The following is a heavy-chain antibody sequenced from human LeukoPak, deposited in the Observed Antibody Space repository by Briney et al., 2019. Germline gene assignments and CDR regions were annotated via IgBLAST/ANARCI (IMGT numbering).Heavy chain of an antibody. CDR1: GFTVSSNY. Sequence: GGSLRLSCAASGFTVSSNYMSWVRQAPGKGLEWVSVIYSGGSTYYADSVKGRFTISRNNSKNTLYLQMNSLRAEDTAVYYCARDSTSGSYYIPYGMDVWGQGTTVTVSS. V-gene: IGHV3-66*01. D-gene: IGHD1-26*01. CDR3: ARDSTSGSYYIPYGMDV. CDR2: IYSGGST. J-gene: IGHJ6*02.